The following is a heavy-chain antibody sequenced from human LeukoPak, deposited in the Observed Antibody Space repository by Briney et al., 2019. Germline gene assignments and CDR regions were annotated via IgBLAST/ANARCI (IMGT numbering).Heavy chain of an antibody. CDR3: AKETEEMALGY. V-gene: IGHV3-43*01. CDR1: GFTFDDYT. D-gene: IGHD5-24*01. J-gene: IGHJ4*02. CDR2: ISWDGGST. Sequence: PGGSLRLSCAASGFTFDDYTMHWVRQAPGKGLEWVSLISWDGGSTYYADSVKGRLTISRDNSKNSLYLQMNSLRTEDTALYYCAKETEEMALGYWGQGTLVTVSS.